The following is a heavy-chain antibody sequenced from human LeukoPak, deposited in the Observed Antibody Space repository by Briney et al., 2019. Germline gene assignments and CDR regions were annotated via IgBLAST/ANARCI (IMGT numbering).Heavy chain of an antibody. J-gene: IGHJ3*02. Sequence: SGPTLVNPTQTLTLTCTFSGFSLSTSGMRVSWNRQPPGKALEWLARIDWDDDKFYSTSLKTRLTISKDTSKNQVVLTMTNMDPVDTATYYCARDGYSYGHDAFDIWGQGTMVTVSS. V-gene: IGHV2-70*04. CDR3: ARDGYSYGHDAFDI. CDR2: IDWDDDK. D-gene: IGHD5-18*01. CDR1: GFSLSTSGMR.